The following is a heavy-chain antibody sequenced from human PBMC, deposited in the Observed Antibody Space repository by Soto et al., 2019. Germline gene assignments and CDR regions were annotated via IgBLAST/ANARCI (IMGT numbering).Heavy chain of an antibody. CDR1: GGTFSSYA. D-gene: IGHD4-4*01. CDR2: IIPILGIA. CDR3: AAERATGYYYYYGMDV. V-gene: IGHV1-69*10. Sequence: SVKVSCKASGGTFSSYAISWVRQAPGQGLEWMGGIIPILGIANYAQKFQGRVTITADKSTSTAYMELSSLRSEDTAVYYCAAERATGYYYYYGMDVWGQGTTVTVSS. J-gene: IGHJ6*02.